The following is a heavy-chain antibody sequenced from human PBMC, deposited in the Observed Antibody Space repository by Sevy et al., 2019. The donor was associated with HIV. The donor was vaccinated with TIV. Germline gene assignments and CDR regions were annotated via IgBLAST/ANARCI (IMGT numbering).Heavy chain of an antibody. CDR2: IYSGGNT. CDR3: ATTSTPLYYYALDV. CDR1: EFTVSSKY. Sequence: GESLKISCAASEFTVSSKYMSWVRQAPGKGLEWVSVIYSGGNTYYADSVKGRFTISRDFSKNTLYLQMNSLRAEDTAIYYCATTSTPLYYYALDVWGQGTTVTVSS. D-gene: IGHD2-15*01. J-gene: IGHJ6*02. V-gene: IGHV3-53*03.